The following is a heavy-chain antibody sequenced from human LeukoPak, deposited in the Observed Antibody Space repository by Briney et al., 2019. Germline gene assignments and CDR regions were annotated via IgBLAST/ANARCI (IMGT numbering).Heavy chain of an antibody. CDR2: IYPGDSDT. D-gene: IGHD3-10*01. J-gene: IGHJ1*01. CDR1: GYSFTSYW. V-gene: IGHV5-51*01. CDR3: ARYPLVRGVIISYFQH. Sequence: GESLRISCKGSGYSFTSYWIGWVRQMPGKGLEWMGIIYPGDSDTRYSPSFQGQVTISADKSISTAYLQWSSLKASDTAMYYCARYPLVRGVIISYFQHWGQGTLVTVSS.